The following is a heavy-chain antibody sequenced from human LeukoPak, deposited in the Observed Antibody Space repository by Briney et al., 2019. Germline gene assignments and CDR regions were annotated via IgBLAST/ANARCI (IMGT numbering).Heavy chain of an antibody. CDR2: IYYSGST. J-gene: IGHJ4*02. D-gene: IGHD4-23*01. V-gene: IGHV4-59*12. Sequence: PSETLSLTCTVSGGSISSYYWSWIRQPPGKGLEWIGYIYYSGSTNYNPSLKSRVTMSVDTSKNQFSLRLSSVTAADTAVYYCARLGTPGGWFDYWGQGTLVTVSS. CDR3: ARLGTPGGWFDY. CDR1: GGSISSYY.